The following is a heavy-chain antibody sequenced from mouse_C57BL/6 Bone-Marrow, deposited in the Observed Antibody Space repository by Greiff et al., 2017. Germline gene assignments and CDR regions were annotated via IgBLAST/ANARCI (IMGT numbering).Heavy chain of an antibody. CDR2: IDPSDSYT. V-gene: IGHV1-69*01. CDR3: ARGGYGNYYFDY. D-gene: IGHD2-10*02. Sequence: QVQLQQPGAELVMPGASVKLSCKASGYTFTSYWMHWVKQRPGQGLEWIGEIDPSDSYTNYNQQFKGKSTLTVDKSSSTAYMQLSSLPSEDSAVYYCARGGYGNYYFDYWGQGTTLTVSS. J-gene: IGHJ2*01. CDR1: GYTFTSYW.